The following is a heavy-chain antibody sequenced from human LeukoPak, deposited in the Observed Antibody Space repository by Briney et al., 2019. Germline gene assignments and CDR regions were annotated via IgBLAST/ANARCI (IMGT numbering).Heavy chain of an antibody. CDR2: IYYSGST. D-gene: IGHD3-3*01. Sequence: PSETLSLTCTVSGGSVSSGSYYWSWIRQPPGKGLEWIGYIYYSGSTNYNPSLKSRVTISVDTSKNQFSLKLSSVTAADTAVYYCARDGGRFLEWLYPRYGMDVWGQGTTVTVSS. V-gene: IGHV4-61*01. CDR3: ARDGGRFLEWLYPRYGMDV. J-gene: IGHJ6*02. CDR1: GGSVSSGSYY.